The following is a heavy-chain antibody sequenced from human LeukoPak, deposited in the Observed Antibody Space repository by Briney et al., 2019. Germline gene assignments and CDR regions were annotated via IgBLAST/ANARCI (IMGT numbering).Heavy chain of an antibody. CDR1: RYSFTSYW. J-gene: IGHJ4*02. V-gene: IGHV5-51*01. D-gene: IGHD5-18*01. CDR3: ARLIDRGYSYGYSDY. Sequence: GESLKISCKGSRYSFTSYWIGWVRQMPGKGLEWMGIIYPGDSDTRYSPSFQGQVTISADKSISTAYLQWSSLKASDTAMYYCARLIDRGYSYGYSDYWGQGTLVTVSS. CDR2: IYPGDSDT.